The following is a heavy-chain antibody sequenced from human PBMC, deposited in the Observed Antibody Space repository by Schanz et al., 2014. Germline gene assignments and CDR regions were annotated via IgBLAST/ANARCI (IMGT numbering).Heavy chain of an antibody. V-gene: IGHV3-33*06. CDR3: ANYPQKAYGGKPQTFDI. CDR2: IWYDGNNK. J-gene: IGHJ3*02. Sequence: QVQLVESGGDVVQPGRSLRLSGAASGFTFSSYGMHWVRQAPGKGLEWVAVIWYDGNNKYYADYVKGRFTISRNNSKNILYLQMNILRAEDTAVYYCANYPQKAYGGKPQTFDIWGQGTMVTVSS. D-gene: IGHD4-17*01. CDR1: GFTFSSYG.